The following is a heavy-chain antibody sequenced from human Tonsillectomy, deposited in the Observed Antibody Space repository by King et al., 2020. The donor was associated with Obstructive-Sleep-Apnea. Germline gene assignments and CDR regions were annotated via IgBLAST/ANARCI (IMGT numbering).Heavy chain of an antibody. Sequence: VQLVESGAEGKKPGESLKISCKGSGYSFTSYWIGWVRQMPGKGLEWMGVIYPVDSVTRYSPSFQGQVTISADKSLSTAYLQWRSLKASDTAMYYCARLRPMIGDYWGQGTLVTVSS. D-gene: IGHD3-22*01. CDR1: GYSFTSYW. V-gene: IGHV5-51*01. J-gene: IGHJ4*02. CDR2: IYPVDSVT. CDR3: ARLRPMIGDY.